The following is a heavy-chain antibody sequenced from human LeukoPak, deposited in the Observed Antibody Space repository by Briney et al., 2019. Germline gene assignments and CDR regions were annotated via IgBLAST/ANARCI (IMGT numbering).Heavy chain of an antibody. CDR2: ISGSGGST. Sequence: GGSLRLSCAASGFTFSSYAMSWVRQAPGKGLEWVSAISGSGGSTYYADSVKGRFTISRDNSKDTLFLQMNSLRAEDTAVYYCAKRVVGAAGYFDYWGQGALITVSS. J-gene: IGHJ4*02. CDR1: GFTFSSYA. CDR3: AKRVVGAAGYFDY. V-gene: IGHV3-23*01. D-gene: IGHD1-26*01.